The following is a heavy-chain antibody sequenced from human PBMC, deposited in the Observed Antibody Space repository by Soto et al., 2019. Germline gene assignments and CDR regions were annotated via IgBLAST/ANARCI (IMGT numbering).Heavy chain of an antibody. CDR2: IIPIFGTA. D-gene: IGHD3-16*01. J-gene: IGHJ5*02. Sequence: QVQLVQSGAEVKKPGSSVKVSCKASGGTFSSYAISWVRQAPGQVLEWMGGIIPIFGTANYAQKFQGRVTITEDESTSTAYMERSSMRSDDTAVYYCARSGEIGDKHKYNWFDPWGQGTLVIVSS. V-gene: IGHV1-69*01. CDR1: GGTFSSYA. CDR3: ARSGEIGDKHKYNWFDP.